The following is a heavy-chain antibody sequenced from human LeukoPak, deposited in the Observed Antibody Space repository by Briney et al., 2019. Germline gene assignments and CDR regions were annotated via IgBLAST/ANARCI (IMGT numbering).Heavy chain of an antibody. Sequence: SETLSLTCAVYGGSFSGYYWSWIRQPPGKGLEWIGEINHSGSTNYNPPLKRRVTISVDTSKTHFSLKLSPVTAADTAVYYCARGRSRYCSGGSCYSELRGIDYWGQGTLVTVSS. V-gene: IGHV4-34*01. D-gene: IGHD2-15*01. CDR1: GGSFSGYY. CDR2: INHSGST. CDR3: ARGRSRYCSGGSCYSELRGIDY. J-gene: IGHJ4*02.